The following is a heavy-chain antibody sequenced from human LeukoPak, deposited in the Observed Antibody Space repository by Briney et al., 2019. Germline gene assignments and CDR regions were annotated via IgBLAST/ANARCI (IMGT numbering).Heavy chain of an antibody. D-gene: IGHD6-13*01. Sequence: PGGSLRLSCAASGFAFSSYTMDWVRQAPGKGLEWVSYISSSSSYISYADSLKGRFTISRDNAKNSLYLQMNSLRAEDTAVYYCARDYSSSCWNWGQGTLVTVSS. J-gene: IGHJ4*02. CDR3: ARDYSSSCWN. CDR1: GFAFSSYT. V-gene: IGHV3-21*01. CDR2: ISSSSSYI.